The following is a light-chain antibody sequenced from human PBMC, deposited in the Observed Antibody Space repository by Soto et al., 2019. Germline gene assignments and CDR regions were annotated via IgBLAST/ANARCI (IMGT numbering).Light chain of an antibody. Sequence: IVLTQSLATLYVSPGEGATLSCRASQSVSSNLAWYQQKPGQAPRLLIYGASTRATGIPARFSGSGSGTEFTLTISSLQSEDFAVYYCQQYNNWPRTFGQGTKVDIK. CDR2: GAS. J-gene: IGKJ1*01. CDR3: QQYNNWPRT. V-gene: IGKV3-15*01. CDR1: QSVSSN.